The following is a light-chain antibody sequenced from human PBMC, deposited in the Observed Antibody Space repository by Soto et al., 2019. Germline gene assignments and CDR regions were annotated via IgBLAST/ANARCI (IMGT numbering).Light chain of an antibody. CDR2: AAS. CDR3: QQYNNWSPWT. Sequence: DIQMTQSPSSLSASVGDRVTITCRASQSISSYLNWYQQKPGKAPKLLIYAASSLQSGVPSRFSGSGSGTDFTLTISSLQPEDFAVYYGQQYNNWSPWTFGQGTKVEIK. V-gene: IGKV1-39*01. J-gene: IGKJ1*01. CDR1: QSISSY.